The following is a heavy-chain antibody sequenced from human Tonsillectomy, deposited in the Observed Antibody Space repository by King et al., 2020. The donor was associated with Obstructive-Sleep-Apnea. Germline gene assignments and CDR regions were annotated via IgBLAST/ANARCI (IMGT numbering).Heavy chain of an antibody. J-gene: IGHJ4*02. CDR2: IKQDGSEK. D-gene: IGHD2-2*01. V-gene: IGHV3-7*01. CDR1: GFTFSSYW. Sequence: VQLVESGGGLVQPGGSLRLSCAASGFTFSSYWMSWVRQAPGKGLEWVANIKQDGSEKYYVDSVKGRFTVSRDNAKNSLYLQMNSLRAEDTAVYFCARDERGVVPAARPPAANEANFGLVYWGQGTLVTVSS. CDR3: ARDERGVVPAARPPAANEANFGLVY.